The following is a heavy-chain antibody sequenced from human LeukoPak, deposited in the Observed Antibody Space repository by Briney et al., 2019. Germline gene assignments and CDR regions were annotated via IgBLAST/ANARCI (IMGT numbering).Heavy chain of an antibody. D-gene: IGHD3-10*01. Sequence: GGSLRLSCSASGFTFSSYAMHWVRQAPGKGLEYVSAISSNGGSTYYADSVKGRFTISRDNSKNTLYLQMSSLRAEDTAVYYCVEALNMVRGVGAFDIWGQGTMVTVSS. CDR1: GFTFSSYA. CDR3: VEALNMVRGVGAFDI. V-gene: IGHV3-64D*09. CDR2: ISSNGGST. J-gene: IGHJ3*02.